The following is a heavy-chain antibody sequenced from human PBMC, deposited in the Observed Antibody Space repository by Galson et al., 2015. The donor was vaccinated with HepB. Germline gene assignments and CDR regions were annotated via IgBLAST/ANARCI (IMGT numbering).Heavy chain of an antibody. CDR2: ISYDGSNK. J-gene: IGHJ4*02. D-gene: IGHD5-18*01. V-gene: IGHV3-30*18. Sequence: SLRLSCAASGFTFSSYGMHWVRQSPGKGLEWVAVISYDGSNKFYAASVKGRFTISRDNSKNKLSLQMNSLRAEDTAVYYCAKDLLYNYLLDYWGQGTLVTVSS. CDR1: GFTFSSYG. CDR3: AKDLLYNYLLDY.